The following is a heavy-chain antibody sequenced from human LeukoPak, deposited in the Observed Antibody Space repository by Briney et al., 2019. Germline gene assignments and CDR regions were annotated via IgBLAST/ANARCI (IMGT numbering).Heavy chain of an antibody. CDR1: GFTFSGSA. D-gene: IGHD6-19*01. V-gene: IGHV3-73*01. CDR2: LSSKANSYAT. J-gene: IGHJ4*02. CDR3: TRPDSSGSDY. Sequence: PAGSLRLPCAASGFTFSGSAMHWVPQASGKGLEWVGRLSSKANSYATGYAASVKGRFTISRDDSKNTAYLQMNSLKTEDTAVYYCTRPDSSGSDYWGQGTLVTVSS.